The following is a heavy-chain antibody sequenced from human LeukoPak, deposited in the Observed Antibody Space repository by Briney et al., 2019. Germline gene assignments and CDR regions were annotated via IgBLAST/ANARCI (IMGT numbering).Heavy chain of an antibody. D-gene: IGHD6-6*01. CDR2: IIPIFGTA. Sequence: SVKVSCKASGYIFTSYFMHWVRQAPGQGLEWMGGIIPIFGTANYAQKFQGRVTITADKSTSTAYMELSSLRSEDTAVYYCASSEQLRNYYYYYMDVWGKGTTVTVSS. CDR1: GYIFTSYF. CDR3: ASSEQLRNYYYYYMDV. V-gene: IGHV1-69*06. J-gene: IGHJ6*03.